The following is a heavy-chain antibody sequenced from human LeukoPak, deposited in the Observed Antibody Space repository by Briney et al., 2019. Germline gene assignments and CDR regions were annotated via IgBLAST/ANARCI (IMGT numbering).Heavy chain of an antibody. CDR3: ARGFLPEYQLLGQYYFDY. V-gene: IGHV4-39*01. Sequence: SETLSLTCTVSGGSISSRSHYWGWIRHSPGKGLEWIGSFYYTGNTYYNPSLKSRVTISVDTSKNQFSLMLSSVTAADTAVYYCARGFLPEYQLLGQYYFDYWGQGTLVTVSS. D-gene: IGHD2-2*01. CDR2: FYYTGNT. J-gene: IGHJ4*02. CDR1: GGSISSRSHY.